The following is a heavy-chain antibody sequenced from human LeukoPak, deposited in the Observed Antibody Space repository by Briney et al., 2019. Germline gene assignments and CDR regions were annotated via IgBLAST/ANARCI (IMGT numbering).Heavy chain of an antibody. CDR3: TTQGDVYCSSTSCYHWFDP. CDR2: IKSKTDGGTT. Sequence: GGSLRLSCAASGFTFSNAWMSWVRQAPGKGLEWVGRIKSKTDGGTTDYAAPVKGRFTISRDDSKNTLYLQMNSLKTEDTAVYYCTTQGDVYCSSTSCYHWFDPWGQGTLVTVSS. J-gene: IGHJ5*02. V-gene: IGHV3-15*01. CDR1: GFTFSNAW. D-gene: IGHD2-2*01.